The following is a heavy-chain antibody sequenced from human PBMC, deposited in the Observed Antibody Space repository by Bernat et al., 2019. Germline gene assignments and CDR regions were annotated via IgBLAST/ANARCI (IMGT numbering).Heavy chain of an antibody. V-gene: IGHV4-38-2*01. J-gene: IGHJ5*02. CDR2: IYHSGST. Sequence: QVQLQESGPGLVKPSETLSITCAVSGYSISSGYYWGWIRQPPGKGLEWIGSIYHSGSTYYNPSLKSRVTISVDTSKNQFSLKLSSVTAADTAVYYCARGGDYLWGPTNWFDPWGQGTLVTVSS. D-gene: IGHD4-17*01. CDR1: GYSISSGYY. CDR3: ARGGDYLWGPTNWFDP.